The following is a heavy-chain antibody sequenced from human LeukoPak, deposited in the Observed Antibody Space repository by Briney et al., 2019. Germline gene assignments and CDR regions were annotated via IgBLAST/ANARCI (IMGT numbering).Heavy chain of an antibody. D-gene: IGHD3-10*01. J-gene: IGHJ4*02. V-gene: IGHV1-2*02. CDR1: GYTFTGYY. CDR2: INPNSGGT. CDR3: ARGSYYYGSGQGYFDY. Sequence: GASVKVSCKASGYTFTGYYMHWVRQAPGQGLEWMGWINPNSGGTNYAQKFQGRVTMTRDTSISTAYMELSGLRSDDTAVYYCARGSYYYGSGQGYFDYWGQGTLVTVSS.